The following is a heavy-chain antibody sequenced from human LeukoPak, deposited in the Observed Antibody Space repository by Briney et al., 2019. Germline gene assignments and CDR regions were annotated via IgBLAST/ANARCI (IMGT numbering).Heavy chain of an antibody. CDR1: GFTFSGFA. V-gene: IGHV3-73*01. CDR3: VSGSYTLYDAFDI. CDR2: IRSKAHNYAT. J-gene: IGHJ3*02. D-gene: IGHD3-10*01. Sequence: QTGGSLRLSCAASGFTFSGFAFHWVRQASGKGLEWVGRIRSKAHNYATVYAASVKGRFTISRDDSKNATYLQMNSLKTEDTAVYYCVSGSYTLYDAFDIWGQGTMVTVSS.